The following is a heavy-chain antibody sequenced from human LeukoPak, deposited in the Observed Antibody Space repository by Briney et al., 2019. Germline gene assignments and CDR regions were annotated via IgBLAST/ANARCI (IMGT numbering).Heavy chain of an antibody. CDR3: ARDCGGDCYSSKADAFDI. J-gene: IGHJ3*02. D-gene: IGHD2-21*02. Sequence: LSETLSLTCTVSGGSISSYYWSWIRQPPGKGLEWIGYIYYSGSTNYNPSLKSRVTISVDTSKNQFSLKLSSVTAADTAVYYCARDCGGDCYSSKADAFDIWGQGTMVTVSS. CDR1: GGSISSYY. V-gene: IGHV4-59*12. CDR2: IYYSGST.